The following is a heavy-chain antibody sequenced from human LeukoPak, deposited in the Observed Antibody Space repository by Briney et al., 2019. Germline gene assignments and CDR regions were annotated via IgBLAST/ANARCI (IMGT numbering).Heavy chain of an antibody. D-gene: IGHD3-22*01. CDR1: GFTFDDYG. J-gene: IGHJ3*02. V-gene: IGHV3-20*04. CDR3: ARDPTYYYDISAFDI. Sequence: GGSLRLSCAASGFTFDDYGMTWVRQVPGKGLEWVSGINWNGGSTGYVDSVKGRFTISGDNAKNSLYLQMNSLRAEDTAVYYCARDPTYYYDISAFDIWGQGTMVTVSS. CDR2: INWNGGST.